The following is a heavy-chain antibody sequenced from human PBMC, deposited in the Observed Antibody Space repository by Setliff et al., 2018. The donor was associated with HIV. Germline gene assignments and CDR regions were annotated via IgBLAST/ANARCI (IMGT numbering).Heavy chain of an antibody. CDR2: IIPMFDTP. D-gene: IGHD6-13*01. CDR1: GGTFSNYA. J-gene: IGHJ3*01. V-gene: IGHV1-69*13. CDR3: ARPIKAAAGNDAFLV. Sequence: GASVKVSCKASGGTFSNYAISWVRQAPGQGLEWMGGIIPMFDTPNYAQKFQGRVTITADESTSTAYMELTSLRSEDSAVYFCARPIKAAAGNDAFLVWGQGTLVTVSS.